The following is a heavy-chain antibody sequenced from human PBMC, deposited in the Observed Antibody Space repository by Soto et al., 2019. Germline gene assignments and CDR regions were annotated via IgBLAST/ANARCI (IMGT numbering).Heavy chain of an antibody. Sequence: QVQLQESGPGLVKPSETLSLTCTVSGGSISSYYWSWIRQPPGKGLEWIGYIYYTGTTNYNPSLKSRVTISVDTSKNQFSLKLSSVTTADTAVYYCTKLTWAAYGGIFDPWGQGTLVTVSS. J-gene: IGHJ5*02. CDR3: TKLTWAAYGGIFDP. CDR2: IYYTGTT. V-gene: IGHV4-59*01. D-gene: IGHD4-17*01. CDR1: GGSISSYY.